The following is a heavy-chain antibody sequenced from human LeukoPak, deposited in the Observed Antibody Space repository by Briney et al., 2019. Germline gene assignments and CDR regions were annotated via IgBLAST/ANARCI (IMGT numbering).Heavy chain of an antibody. CDR2: TKQGAGEK. CDR3: ARLGSGNYHDPYDV. D-gene: IGHD1-26*01. J-gene: IGHJ3*01. Sequence: GGSLRLSCAASGFTFSSYAMSWVRQAPGKGLEWVANTKQGAGEKYYVDSVKGRFTISRDDAKNSVYLQMNSLRVEDTAVYYCARLGSGNYHDPYDVWGQGTLVTVSS. CDR1: GFTFSSYA. V-gene: IGHV3-7*01.